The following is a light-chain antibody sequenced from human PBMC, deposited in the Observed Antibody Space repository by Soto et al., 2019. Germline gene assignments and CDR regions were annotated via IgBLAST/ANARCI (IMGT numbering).Light chain of an antibody. CDR1: QSVSSN. V-gene: IGKV3-15*01. J-gene: IGKJ4*01. Sequence: EIVMTQSPATLSVSPGERSTLSCRASQSVSSNLAWYQQKPGQAPRLLIYGASTRATGIPARFSGSGSGTEFTLTIRSLQSEDFAVYYCQQYNNWPRATFGGGTKGDIK. CDR3: QQYNNWPRAT. CDR2: GAS.